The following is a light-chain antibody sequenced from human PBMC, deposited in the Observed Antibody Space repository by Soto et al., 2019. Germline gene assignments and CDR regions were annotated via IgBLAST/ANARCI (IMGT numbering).Light chain of an antibody. Sequence: EIVMTQSPATLSVSPGERATLSCRASQSVSRSLAWYQQKPGQAPRLLIYHASTRATGIPARFSGSGSGTEFTLTISSLQSEDFAVYYCQQYNKWPLTFGGGTKVEIK. V-gene: IGKV3-15*01. CDR3: QQYNKWPLT. J-gene: IGKJ4*01. CDR2: HAS. CDR1: QSVSRS.